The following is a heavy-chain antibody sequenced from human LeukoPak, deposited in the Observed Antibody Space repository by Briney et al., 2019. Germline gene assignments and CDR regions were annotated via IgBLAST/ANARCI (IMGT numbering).Heavy chain of an antibody. D-gene: IGHD5-24*01. CDR1: GGTFSSYA. J-gene: IGHJ4*02. CDR2: IIPIIGTA. CDR3: ARDPGGYNPYYFDY. V-gene: IGHV1-69*05. Sequence: XVKVSCKASGGTFSSYAISWVRQAPGQGLEWMGRIIPIIGTANYAQKLQGGVTITTDESTSTAYMELSSLRSADTAVYYCARDPGGYNPYYFDYWGRGTLVTVPS.